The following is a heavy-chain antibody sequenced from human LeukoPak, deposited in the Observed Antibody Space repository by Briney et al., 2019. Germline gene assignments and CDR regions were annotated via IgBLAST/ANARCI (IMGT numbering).Heavy chain of an antibody. CDR1: GYTFTGYY. CDR2: INPSSGGT. V-gene: IGHV1-2*02. J-gene: IGHJ3*02. D-gene: IGHD3-3*01. Sequence: ASVKVSCKASGYTFTGYYMHWVRQAPGQGLEWMGWINPSSGGTNYAQKFQGRVTMTRDTSISTAYMELSRLRAEDTALYYCAKDSRRHGVVAQLDAFDIWGQGTMVTVSS. CDR3: AKDSRRHGVVAQLDAFDI.